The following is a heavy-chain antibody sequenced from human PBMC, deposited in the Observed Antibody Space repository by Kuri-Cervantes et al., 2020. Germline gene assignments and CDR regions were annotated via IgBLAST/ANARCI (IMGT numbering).Heavy chain of an antibody. CDR1: GFTVSSNY. CDR3: ARVYSSGPFAY. D-gene: IGHD3-22*01. J-gene: IGHJ4*02. V-gene: IGHV3-66*02. CDR2: IYSGGST. Sequence: GGALRLSCAASGFTVSSNYMSWVRQAPGKGLEWVSVIYSGGSTYYADSVKGRFTISRDNSKNTLYLQMNSLRAEDTAVYYCARVYSSGPFAYWGRGTLVNISS.